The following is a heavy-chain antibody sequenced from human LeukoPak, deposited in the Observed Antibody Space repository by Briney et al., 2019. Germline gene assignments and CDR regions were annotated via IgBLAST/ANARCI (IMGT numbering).Heavy chain of an antibody. Sequence: SETLSLTCTVSGGSISSSSYYWAWIRQPPGKGLEWIGSIYYSGSTNYNPSLKSRVTISVDTSKNQFSLKLSSVTAADTAVYYCARLIYYYGSGTYPDYWGQGTLVTVSS. CDR1: GGSISSSSYY. D-gene: IGHD3-10*01. J-gene: IGHJ4*02. V-gene: IGHV4-39*01. CDR2: IYYSGST. CDR3: ARLIYYYGSGTYPDY.